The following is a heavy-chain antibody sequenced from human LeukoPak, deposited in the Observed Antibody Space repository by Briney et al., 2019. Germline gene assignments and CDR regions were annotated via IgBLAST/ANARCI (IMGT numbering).Heavy chain of an antibody. J-gene: IGHJ4*02. D-gene: IGHD3-16*02. Sequence: GGSLRLSCAASGFTFSDHYMDWVRQAPGKGLEWVGRTRNKANSYTTEYAASVKGRFTISRDDSKNSLYLQMNSLETEDTAVYYCASITFRGVIFHWGQGTLVTVSS. V-gene: IGHV3-72*01. CDR1: GFTFSDHY. CDR2: TRNKANSYTT. CDR3: ASITFRGVIFH.